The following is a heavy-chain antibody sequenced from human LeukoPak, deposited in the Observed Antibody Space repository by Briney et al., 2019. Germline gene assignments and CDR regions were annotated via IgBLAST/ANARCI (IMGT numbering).Heavy chain of an antibody. V-gene: IGHV1-2*02. J-gene: IGHJ4*02. CDR3: ARGSWITTIVVVITSDFDY. CDR2: INPNSGGT. CDR1: GYTFTGYY. D-gene: IGHD3-22*01. Sequence: ASVKVSCKASGYTFTGYYMHWVRQAPGQGLEWMGWINPNSGGTNYAQKFQGRVTMTRDTSISTAYMELSRLRSDDTAVYYCARGSWITTIVVVITSDFDYWGQGTLVTVSS.